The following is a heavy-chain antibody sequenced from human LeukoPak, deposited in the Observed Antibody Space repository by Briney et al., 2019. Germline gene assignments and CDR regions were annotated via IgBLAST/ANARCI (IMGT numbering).Heavy chain of an antibody. J-gene: IGHJ5*02. CDR1: GYTFTGYY. V-gene: IGHV1-24*01. CDR2: FDPEDGET. CDR3: ATKMWGATTRNWFDP. Sequence: ASVKVSCKASGYTFTGYYMHWVLQAPGKGLEWMGGFDPEDGETIYAQKFQGRVTMTEDTSTDTAYMELSSLRSEDTAVYYCATKMWGATTRNWFDPWGQGTLVTVSS. D-gene: IGHD1-26*01.